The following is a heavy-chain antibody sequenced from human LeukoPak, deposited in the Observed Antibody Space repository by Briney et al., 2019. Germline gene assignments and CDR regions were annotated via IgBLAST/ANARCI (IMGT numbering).Heavy chain of an antibody. V-gene: IGHV3-48*03. Sequence: PGGSLRLSCAASGFTFSSYEMNWVRQAPGKGLEWVSYISSSGSTIYYADSVKGRFTISRDNAKNSLYLQMNSLRAEDTAVYYCARGGRQDIVVVPAATAFDYWGQGTLVTVSS. CDR1: GFTFSSYE. CDR2: ISSSGSTI. CDR3: ARGGRQDIVVVPAATAFDY. J-gene: IGHJ4*02. D-gene: IGHD2-2*01.